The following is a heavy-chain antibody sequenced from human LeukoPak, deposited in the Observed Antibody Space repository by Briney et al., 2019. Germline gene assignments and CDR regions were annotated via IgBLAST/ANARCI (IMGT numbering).Heavy chain of an antibody. D-gene: IGHD3-22*01. CDR2: ISSSGSTI. V-gene: IGHV3-11*01. Sequence: GGSLRLSCAASGFTFSDYYMSWIRQAPGKGLEWVSYISSSGSTIYYADSVKGRFTISRDNAKNSLYLQMNSLRAEDTAVYYCARDLAYYDSSGYNRMGAFDIWGQGTMVTVSS. CDR3: ARDLAYYDSSGYNRMGAFDI. J-gene: IGHJ3*02. CDR1: GFTFSDYY.